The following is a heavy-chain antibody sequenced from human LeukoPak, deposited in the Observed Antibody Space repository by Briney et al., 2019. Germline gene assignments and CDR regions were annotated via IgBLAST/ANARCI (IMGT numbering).Heavy chain of an antibody. V-gene: IGHV1-69*04. Sequence: ASVKVSCKASGGTFSSYAISWVRQAPGQGLEWMGRIIPILGTANYAQKFQGVVTITADKSTSTAYMELSSLRAEDTAVYYWATRAGIAAAGTLSYWGQGTLVTVSS. CDR2: IIPILGTA. CDR3: ATRAGIAAAGTLSY. J-gene: IGHJ4*02. CDR1: GGTFSSYA. D-gene: IGHD6-13*01.